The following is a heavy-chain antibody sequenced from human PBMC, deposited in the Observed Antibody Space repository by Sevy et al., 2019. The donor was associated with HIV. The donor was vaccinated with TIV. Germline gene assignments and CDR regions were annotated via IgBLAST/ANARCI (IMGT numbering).Heavy chain of an antibody. CDR3: ARDKGESSSSFLGELSY. J-gene: IGHJ4*02. CDR1: GFTFIRYA. D-gene: IGHD3-16*02. Sequence: GGSLRLSCAASGFTFIRYAMNWVRQAPGKGLEWVAVISSDGRNKYYADSVKGRFTISRDNSKNTLYRQMNSLRSEDTAVYYCARDKGESSSSFLGELSYWGQGTLVTVSS. CDR2: ISSDGRNK. V-gene: IGHV3-30*04.